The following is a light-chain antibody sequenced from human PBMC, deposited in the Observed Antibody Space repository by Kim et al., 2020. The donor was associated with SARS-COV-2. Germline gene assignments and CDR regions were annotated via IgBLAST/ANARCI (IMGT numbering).Light chain of an antibody. Sequence: SYELTQPPSVSVSPGQTASITCSGEKLGDKHACWYQQKPGQSPVLVIYQHTKRPSGIPERFSGSTSGNTATLTISGTQAVDGADYYCQAWDSSTFGFGAG. J-gene: IGLJ1*01. CDR3: QAWDSSTFG. V-gene: IGLV3-1*01. CDR1: KLGDKH. CDR2: QHT.